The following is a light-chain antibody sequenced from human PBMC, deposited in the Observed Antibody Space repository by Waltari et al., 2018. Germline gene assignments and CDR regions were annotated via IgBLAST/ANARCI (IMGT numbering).Light chain of an antibody. Sequence: QSVLTQPPSVSGAPGQRVTIACTGTSSNIGAGCDVHWYKQLPGTAPNIVIFATPAQPAGFPDRFAASKSDTSASLARTGLQADDEADYYCQSYDRTLSGPVFGGGTKLTVL. CDR3: QSYDRTLSGPV. CDR2: ATP. V-gene: IGLV1-40*01. J-gene: IGLJ2*01. CDR1: SSNIGAGCD.